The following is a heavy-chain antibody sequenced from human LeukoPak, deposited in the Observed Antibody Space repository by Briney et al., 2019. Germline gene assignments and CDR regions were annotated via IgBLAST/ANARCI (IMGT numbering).Heavy chain of an antibody. CDR3: AKDRKDKYDSSGYSFDYGMDV. CDR1: GFTFSSYW. CDR2: INGDGSNT. J-gene: IGHJ6*02. Sequence: GGSLRLSCAASGFTFSSYWMHWVRQAPGKGLVWVSRINGDGSNTDYADSVKGRFTVSRDNAKNTLYLQMNSQRAEDTAVYYCAKDRKDKYDSSGYSFDYGMDVWGQGTTVTVSS. V-gene: IGHV3-74*01. D-gene: IGHD3-22*01.